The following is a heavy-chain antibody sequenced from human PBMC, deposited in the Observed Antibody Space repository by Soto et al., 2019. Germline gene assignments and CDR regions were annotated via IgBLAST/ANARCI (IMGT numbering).Heavy chain of an antibody. CDR2: ISATGGSA. Sequence: EVQLLQSGGGLVQPGGSLRLSCVASGFTFSSYAMNWGRQAPGKGPEWVSSISATGGSAYYADSVKGRFTISSDNSKNTLYLQMDSLRADDTAVYCCARDRGYSGYDREVFDFWGQGTLVTVSS. CDR3: ARDRGYSGYDREVFDF. CDR1: GFTFSSYA. V-gene: IGHV3-23*01. D-gene: IGHD5-12*01. J-gene: IGHJ4*02.